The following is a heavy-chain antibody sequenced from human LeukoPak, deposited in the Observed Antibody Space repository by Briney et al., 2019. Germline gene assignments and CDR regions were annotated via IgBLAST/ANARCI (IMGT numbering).Heavy chain of an antibody. CDR2: INHRGNT. CDR1: GGSFSGYY. J-gene: IGHJ6*03. CDR3: ASRGGYKFRFTDYYYYYMDV. D-gene: IGHD5-24*01. V-gene: IGHV4-34*01. Sequence: SETLSLTCAVYGGSFSGYYWSWIRQPPGKGLEWIGEINHRGNTNYNPSLKSRVTISVDTSKNQFSLKLSSVTAADTAVYYCASRGGYKFRFTDYYYYYMDVWGNGTTVTVSS.